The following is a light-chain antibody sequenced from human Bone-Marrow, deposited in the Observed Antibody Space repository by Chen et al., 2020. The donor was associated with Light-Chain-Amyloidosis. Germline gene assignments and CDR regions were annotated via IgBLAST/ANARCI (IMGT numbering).Light chain of an antibody. CDR2: DVS. J-gene: IGLJ2*01. Sequence: QSALTQPASVSGSAGHSITTSCTGTSSDVGGYHYVAWYQQHPGQAPKLMIYDVSNRPSGVSYRFSGSQSGNTASLTISGLQAEDEADYYCSSYTSSSTVVFGGGTKLTVL. V-gene: IGLV2-14*03. CDR1: SSDVGGYHY. CDR3: SSYTSSSTVV.